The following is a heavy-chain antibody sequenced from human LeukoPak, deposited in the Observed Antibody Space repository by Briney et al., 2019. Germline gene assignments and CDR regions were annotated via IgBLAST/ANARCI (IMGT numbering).Heavy chain of an antibody. Sequence: ASVKVSCKVSGYTLTELSMHWVRQAPGKGLEWMGGFDPEDGETIYAQKFQGRVTMTRDTSISTAYTELSRLTSDDTAVYYCARGGFIGGADSRFDPWGQGTLVTVSS. CDR1: GYTLTELS. V-gene: IGHV1-24*01. CDR2: FDPEDGET. J-gene: IGHJ5*02. D-gene: IGHD2-21*01. CDR3: ARGGFIGGADSRFDP.